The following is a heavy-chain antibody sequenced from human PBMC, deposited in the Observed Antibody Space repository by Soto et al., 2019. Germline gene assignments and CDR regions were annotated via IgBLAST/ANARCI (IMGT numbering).Heavy chain of an antibody. Sequence: QVQLVQSGAEVKKPGASVNVSCKDSGYTFTVYYMHWVRQAPGQGLEWMGWINPKSGGTMYPQKFQGRVTMTWDTSISTAYMELTRLRSDDTAVYYCARVLAKGGGSAGFDYWGQGTLVTVSS. D-gene: IGHD1-26*01. J-gene: IGHJ4*02. CDR2: INPKSGGT. CDR3: ARVLAKGGGSAGFDY. CDR1: GYTFTVYY. V-gene: IGHV1-2*02.